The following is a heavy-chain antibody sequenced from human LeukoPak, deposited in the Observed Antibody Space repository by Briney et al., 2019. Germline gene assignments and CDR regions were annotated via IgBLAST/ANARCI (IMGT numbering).Heavy chain of an antibody. D-gene: IGHD5-24*01. J-gene: IGHJ6*04. CDR1: GGSISSGSYC. Sequence: PSETLSLTCTVSGGSISSGSYCWSWIRQPAGKGLEWIGHIYTSGSTNYNPSLKGRVTISVDTSKNQFSLRLTSVTATDTAVYYCAGGRRDAYNYNYWGTGTTVTVSS. CDR2: IYTSGST. V-gene: IGHV4-61*09. CDR3: AGGRRDAYNYNY.